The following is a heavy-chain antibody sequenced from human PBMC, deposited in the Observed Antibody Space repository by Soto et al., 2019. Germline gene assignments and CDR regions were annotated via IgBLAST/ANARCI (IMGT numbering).Heavy chain of an antibody. Sequence: QLQLQESGSGLVKPSQTLSLTCAVSGGSISSGGYSWSWIRQPPGKGLEWIGYIYHSGSTYYNPSLKSRVTISVDRSKNQFSLKLSSVTAADTAVYYCARLSAYDSSENDAFDIWGQGTMVTVSS. D-gene: IGHD3-22*01. CDR2: IYHSGST. CDR3: ARLSAYDSSENDAFDI. V-gene: IGHV4-30-2*01. J-gene: IGHJ3*02. CDR1: GGSISSGGYS.